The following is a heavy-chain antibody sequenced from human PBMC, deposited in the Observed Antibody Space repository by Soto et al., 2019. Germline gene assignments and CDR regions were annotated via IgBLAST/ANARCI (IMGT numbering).Heavy chain of an antibody. V-gene: IGHV3-30-3*01. Sequence: QVQLVESGGGVVLPGRSLRLSCAASGFTFSSYAMHWVRQAPGKGLEWVAVISYDGSNKYYADSVKGRFTISRDNSKNTLYLQMNSLRAEDTAVYYCARDLGGYNPRWGQGTLVTVSS. D-gene: IGHD5-12*01. CDR2: ISYDGSNK. CDR3: ARDLGGYNPR. CDR1: GFTFSSYA. J-gene: IGHJ4*02.